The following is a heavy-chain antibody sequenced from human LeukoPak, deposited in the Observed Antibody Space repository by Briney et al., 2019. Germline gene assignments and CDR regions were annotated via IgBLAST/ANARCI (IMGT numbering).Heavy chain of an antibody. CDR3: ARELWSGYPIFDY. Sequence: SETLSLTCTVSGGSISSYYWSWIRQPPGKGLEWIGYICYSGSTNYNPSLKSRLTISLDTSKNQFSLKLSSVTAADSAMYYCARELWSGYPIFDYWGQGTLVTVSS. D-gene: IGHD3-3*01. V-gene: IGHV4-59*01. CDR2: ICYSGST. J-gene: IGHJ4*02. CDR1: GGSISSYY.